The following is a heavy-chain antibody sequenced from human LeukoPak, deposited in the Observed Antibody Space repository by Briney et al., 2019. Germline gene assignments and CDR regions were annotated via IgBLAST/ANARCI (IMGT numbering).Heavy chain of an antibody. CDR1: GYTFTGYY. V-gene: IGHV1-2*02. J-gene: IGHJ4*02. Sequence: ASVKVSCKASGYTFTGYYMHWVRQAPGQGPEWMGWINPNSGGANYAQKLQGRVTMTTDTSTSTAYMELRSLRSDDTAVYYCARDTGYSYGIPFDYWGQGTLVTVSS. CDR2: INPNSGGA. D-gene: IGHD5-18*01. CDR3: ARDTGYSYGIPFDY.